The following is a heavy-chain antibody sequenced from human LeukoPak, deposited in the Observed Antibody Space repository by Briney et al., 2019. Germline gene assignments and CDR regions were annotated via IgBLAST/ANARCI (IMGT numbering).Heavy chain of an antibody. J-gene: IGHJ4*02. Sequence: LSLTCNVSGGSISNYYWNWIRQPAGKGLEWISYISSSSSTIYYADSVKGRFIISRDNAKNSLFLQMNSPRAEDTAVYYCARATVLGGGENFDYWGQGTLVTVSS. CDR2: ISSSSSTI. V-gene: IGHV3-11*04. CDR1: GGSISNYY. D-gene: IGHD2-8*02. CDR3: ARATVLGGGENFDY.